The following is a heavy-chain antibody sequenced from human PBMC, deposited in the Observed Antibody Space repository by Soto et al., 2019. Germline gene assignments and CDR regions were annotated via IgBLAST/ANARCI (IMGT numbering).Heavy chain of an antibody. CDR2: IYYNGNS. Sequence: SETLSLTCSVSGGSISNIDYYWGWVRQPPGKEPEWLGAIYYNGNSCYDPSLRSRVTISVDTSKNQFSLKLSSVTAADTAVYYCARTYCSSTSCSKDFDYWGQGTLVTVSS. CDR3: ARTYCSSTSCSKDFDY. V-gene: IGHV4-39*01. J-gene: IGHJ4*02. CDR1: GGSISNIDYY. D-gene: IGHD2-2*01.